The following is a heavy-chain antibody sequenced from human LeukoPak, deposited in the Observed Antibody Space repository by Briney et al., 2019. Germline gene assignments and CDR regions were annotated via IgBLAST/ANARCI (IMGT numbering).Heavy chain of an antibody. V-gene: IGHV4-61*02. CDR3: ARAPTISGYDENWFDP. J-gene: IGHJ5*02. CDR1: GGSISSGSYY. Sequence: SETLSLTCTVSGGSISSGSYYWSWIRQPAGKGLEWIGRIYTSGSTNYNPSLKSRVTISVDTSKNQFSLKLSSVTAADTAVYYCARAPTISGYDENWFDPWGQGTLVTVSS. D-gene: IGHD3-22*01. CDR2: IYTSGST.